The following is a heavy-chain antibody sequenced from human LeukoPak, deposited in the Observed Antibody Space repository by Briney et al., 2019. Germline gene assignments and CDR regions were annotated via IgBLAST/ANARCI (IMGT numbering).Heavy chain of an antibody. D-gene: IGHD2-2*01. CDR1: GGSISSGGYY. CDR3: ARAIVVPAAITNFDY. Sequence: SETLSLTCTVSGGSISSGGYYWSWLRQHPGKGLEWIGYIYYSGSTYYNPSLKSRVTISVHTSKNQFSLKLSSVTAADTAVYYCARAIVVPAAITNFDYWGQGTLVTVSS. V-gene: IGHV4-31*03. J-gene: IGHJ4*02. CDR2: IYYSGST.